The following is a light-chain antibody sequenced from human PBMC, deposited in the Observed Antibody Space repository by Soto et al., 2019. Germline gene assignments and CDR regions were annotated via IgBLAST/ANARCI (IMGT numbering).Light chain of an antibody. J-gene: IGKJ2*01. CDR3: QQYGGSPPYT. CDR1: HSVSSSY. V-gene: IGKV3-20*01. CDR2: GAS. Sequence: EIVLTQSPGTLSLSPGERATLSCRASHSVSSSYLAWYQQKPGQGPRLLIYGASSRATGIPDRFSGSGSGTHFTLTISRLEPEDFAVYYCQQYGGSPPYTFGQGTKLEIK.